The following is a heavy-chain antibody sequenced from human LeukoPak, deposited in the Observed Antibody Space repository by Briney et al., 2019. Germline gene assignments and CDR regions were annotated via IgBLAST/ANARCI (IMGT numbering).Heavy chain of an antibody. Sequence: PGGSLRLSCAASGFTFSSYAMSWVRQAPGKGLEWVSAISGSGGSTYYADSVKGRFTISRDNSKNTLYLQMNSLRSDDTAVYYCARGIRCYYDSSGYYCNWFDPWGQGTLVTVSS. V-gene: IGHV3-23*01. J-gene: IGHJ5*02. CDR1: GFTFSSYA. D-gene: IGHD3-22*01. CDR2: ISGSGGST. CDR3: ARGIRCYYDSSGYYCNWFDP.